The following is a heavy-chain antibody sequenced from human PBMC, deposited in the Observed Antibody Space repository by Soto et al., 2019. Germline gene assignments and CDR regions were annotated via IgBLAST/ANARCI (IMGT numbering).Heavy chain of an antibody. CDR3: ARGPGGFGELSLDY. D-gene: IGHD3-10*01. CDR1: GGSFSCYY. CDR2: IYIGGST. Sequence: SETLSLTCAVYGGSFSCYYWSWIRQPPGKGLEWIGRIYIGGSTNFNPSLRSRVTVSVDMSKNQFSLKLTSVTAADTAVYYCARGPGGFGELSLDYWGQGTLVTVSS. J-gene: IGHJ4*02. V-gene: IGHV4-59*10.